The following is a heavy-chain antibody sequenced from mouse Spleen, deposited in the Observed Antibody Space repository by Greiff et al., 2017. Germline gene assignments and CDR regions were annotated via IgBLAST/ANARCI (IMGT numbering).Heavy chain of an antibody. CDR2: IYPGDGDT. Sequence: QVQLQQSGAELVKPGASVKISCKASGYAFSSYWMNWVKQRPGKGLEWIGQIYPGDGDTNYNGKFKGEATLTADKSSSTAYMQLSSLTSEDSAVYFCARATYWGYNWERYFDVWGTGTTVTVSS. CDR1: GYAFSSYW. J-gene: IGHJ1*03. V-gene: IGHV1-80*01. D-gene: IGHD4-1*01. CDR3: ARATYWGYNWERYFDV.